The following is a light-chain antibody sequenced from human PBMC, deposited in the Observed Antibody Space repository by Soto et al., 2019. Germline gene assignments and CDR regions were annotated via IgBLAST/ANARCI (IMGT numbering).Light chain of an antibody. CDR3: QQTMTFPFT. CDR1: QVIDRW. J-gene: IGKJ4*01. V-gene: IGKV1-12*02. Sequence: DLQMTQSPSSVSASIGDRVTITCRANQVIDRWLAWYQQKPGKAPNVLIYSASALQSGFPSGFSGSGSGTDCTFTISNLQPEDFTTYYCQQTMTFPFTFGGGTKVEI. CDR2: SAS.